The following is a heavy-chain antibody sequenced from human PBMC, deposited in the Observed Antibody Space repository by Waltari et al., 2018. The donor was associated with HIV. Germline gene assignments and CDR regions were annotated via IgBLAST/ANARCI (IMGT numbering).Heavy chain of an antibody. CDR3: ARKRNYYDSSGYYLYAFDI. CDR1: GGTFSSYA. J-gene: IGHJ3*02. Sequence: QVQLVQSGAEVKKPGSSVTVSCKASGGTFSSYAIRWVRQAPGQGLEWMGGIIPIFGTANYAQKFQGRVTITADESTSTAYMELSSLRSEDTAVYYCARKRNYYDSSGYYLYAFDIWGQGTMVTVSS. CDR2: IIPIFGTA. D-gene: IGHD3-22*01. V-gene: IGHV1-69*01.